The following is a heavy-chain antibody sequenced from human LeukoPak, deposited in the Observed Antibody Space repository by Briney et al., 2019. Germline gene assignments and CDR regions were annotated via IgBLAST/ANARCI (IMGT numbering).Heavy chain of an antibody. CDR2: INPNSGGT. CDR3: ARTYYDFWSGYDAFDI. V-gene: IGHV1-2*02. J-gene: IGHJ3*02. D-gene: IGHD3-3*01. Sequence: ASVKVSCKASGYTFTGYYMHWVRQAPGQGLEWMGWINPNSGGTNYAQKFQGRVTMTRDTSISKAYMELSRLRSDDTAVYYCARTYYDFWSGYDAFDIWGQGTMATVSS. CDR1: GYTFTGYY.